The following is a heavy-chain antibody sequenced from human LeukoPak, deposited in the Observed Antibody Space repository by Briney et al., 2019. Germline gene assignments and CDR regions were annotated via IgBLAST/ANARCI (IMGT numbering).Heavy chain of an antibody. J-gene: IGHJ5*02. Sequence: PSETLSLTCTVSGGSISSYYWSWIRQPPGKGLEWIGYIYYSGSTNYNPSPKSRVTISVDTSKNQFSLKLSSATAADTAVYYCARAAAGRVFWFDPWGQGTLVTVSS. CDR3: ARAAAGRVFWFDP. CDR2: IYYSGST. V-gene: IGHV4-59*01. CDR1: GGSISSYY. D-gene: IGHD6-13*01.